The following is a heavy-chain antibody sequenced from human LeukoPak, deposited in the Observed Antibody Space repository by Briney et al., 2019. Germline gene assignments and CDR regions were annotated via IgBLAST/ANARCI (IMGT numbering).Heavy chain of an antibody. V-gene: IGHV1-18*01. J-gene: IGHJ5*02. CDR3: ARDYCTRGGDCYKEDLFDP. CDR1: GYTFAIYG. CDR2: ISPYDGDT. D-gene: IGHD2-21*02. Sequence: ASVRVSCTASGYTFAIYGISWVRQAPGQGLEWMAWISPYDGDTNYAQNFEGRVTMTTETSASTAYMELRSLRSDDTAIYYCARDYCTRGGDCYKEDLFDPWGQGTLVTVSS.